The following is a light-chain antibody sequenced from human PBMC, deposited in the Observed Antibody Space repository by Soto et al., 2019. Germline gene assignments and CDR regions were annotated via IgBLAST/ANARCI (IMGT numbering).Light chain of an antibody. V-gene: IGKV3D-20*01. CDR2: DAS. CDR1: QSVTSDY. Sequence: EIVLTQSPATLSLSPGERANLSCGASQSVTSDYLAWYQQKPGLAPRLLIFDASSRATGIPDLFSGRGYRTDFTLTISILALEDFAVYYCQQYCGAPLTFGGRTKVEIK. J-gene: IGKJ4*01. CDR3: QQYCGAPLT.